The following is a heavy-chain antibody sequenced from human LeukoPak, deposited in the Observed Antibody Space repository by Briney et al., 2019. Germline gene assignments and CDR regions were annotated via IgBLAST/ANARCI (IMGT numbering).Heavy chain of an antibody. Sequence: PGGSLRLSCAASGLTLSGNYMSWVRQAPGKGLEWVSLLYSSDSTYYADSVKGRFTISRDNSKNTLYLQMNSLRAEDTAVYYCASRDKGYYYGMDVWGQGTTVTVSS. CDR1: GLTLSGNY. D-gene: IGHD5-24*01. J-gene: IGHJ6*02. CDR2: LYSSDST. V-gene: IGHV3-66*01. CDR3: ASRDKGYYYGMDV.